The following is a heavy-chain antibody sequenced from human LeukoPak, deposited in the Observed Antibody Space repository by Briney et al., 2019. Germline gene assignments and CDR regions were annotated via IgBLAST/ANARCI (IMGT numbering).Heavy chain of an antibody. CDR1: GGSISSSSYY. V-gene: IGHV4-61*05. J-gene: IGHJ6*02. CDR2: FSYSGST. CDR3: ARADESLVYGMYV. Sequence: SETLSLTCTVSGGSISSSSYYWGWIRQSPGKGLEWIGYFSYSGSTHYSPSLTGRVAISVDTSRNQLSLKLRSVTAADTAIYYSARADESLVYGMYVWGPGTTVIVSS.